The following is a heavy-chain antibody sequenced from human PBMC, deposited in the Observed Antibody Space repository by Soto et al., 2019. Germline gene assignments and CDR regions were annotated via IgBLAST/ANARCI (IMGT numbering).Heavy chain of an antibody. V-gene: IGHV1-18*01. D-gene: IGHD3-22*01. CDR3: TRYFYDSSGYSHFDY. CDR1: GYTFTNYG. J-gene: IGHJ4*02. Sequence: ASVKVSCKASGYTFTNYGISWVRQAPGQGLEWVGWISAYTGDTNYAQKLQGRVTMTTETSTSTGYMELRSLRSDDTAVYYCTRYFYDSSGYSHFDYWGLGTLVTVS. CDR2: ISAYTGDT.